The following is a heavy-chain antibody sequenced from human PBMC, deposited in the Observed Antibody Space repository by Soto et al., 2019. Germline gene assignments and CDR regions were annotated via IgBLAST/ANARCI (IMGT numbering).Heavy chain of an antibody. J-gene: IGHJ4*02. Sequence: WATLSLPFAVSGSSISSGYYWGWILQPPGKGLEWIGSIYHSGSTYYNPSLKSRVTISVDTSKNQFSLKLSSVTAADTAVYYCAIFYGGRDYFDYWGQGTLVTVSS. V-gene: IGHV4-38-2*01. D-gene: IGHD4-17*01. CDR1: GSSISSGYY. CDR3: AIFYGGRDYFDY. CDR2: IYHSGST.